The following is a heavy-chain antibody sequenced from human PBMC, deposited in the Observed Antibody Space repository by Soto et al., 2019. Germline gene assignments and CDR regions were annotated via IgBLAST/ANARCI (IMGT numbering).Heavy chain of an antibody. V-gene: IGHV5-51*01. Sequence: PGESLKISCKASGYTYTNYWLGWVRQMPGKGLEWMGILYPGDSDTRYSPSFEGQVTISDDKSITTAYLQCSNLRASDTGTYYCARLHSGTSRTDYWGQGTEVTVSS. CDR1: GYTYTNYW. J-gene: IGHJ4*02. D-gene: IGHD6-19*01. CDR3: ARLHSGTSRTDY. CDR2: LYPGDSDT.